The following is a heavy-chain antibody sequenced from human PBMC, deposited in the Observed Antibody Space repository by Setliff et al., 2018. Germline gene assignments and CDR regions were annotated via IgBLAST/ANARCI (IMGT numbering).Heavy chain of an antibody. CDR2: ISSSGSTI. Sequence: PGGSLRLSCAASGFTFSSYEMNWVRQAPGKGLEWVSYISSSGSTIYYADSVKGRFTISRDNAKNSLYLQMNSLRAEDTAVYYCARDRMAAADAIHYYYFAMDVWGQGTTVTVSS. CDR3: ARDRMAAADAIHYYYFAMDV. J-gene: IGHJ6*02. CDR1: GFTFSSYE. D-gene: IGHD6-13*01. V-gene: IGHV3-48*03.